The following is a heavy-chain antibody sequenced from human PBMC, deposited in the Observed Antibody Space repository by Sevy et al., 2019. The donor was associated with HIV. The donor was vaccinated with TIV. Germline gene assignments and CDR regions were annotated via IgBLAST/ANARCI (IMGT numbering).Heavy chain of an antibody. D-gene: IGHD3-10*01. V-gene: IGHV3-15*01. CDR3: TTVRITMVRGVIIGYYYYYYMDV. CDR1: GFTFSNAW. Sequence: GGYLRLSCAASGFTFSNAWMSWVRQAPGKGLEWVGRIKSKTDGGTTDYDAPVKSRFTIIRDDSNNTLYLQMNSLKTEDKAVDYCTTVRITMVRGVIIGYYYYYYMDVWGKGTTVTVSS. CDR2: IKSKTDGGTT. J-gene: IGHJ6*03.